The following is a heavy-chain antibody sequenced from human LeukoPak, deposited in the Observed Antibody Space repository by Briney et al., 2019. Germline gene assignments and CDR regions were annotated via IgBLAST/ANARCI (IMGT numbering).Heavy chain of an antibody. CDR3: AAGSDDFDY. CDR1: GXXFSSYA. CDR2: IIPIFGTA. V-gene: IGHV1-69*01. Sequence: SXKAXGXXFSSYAISWVRQAPGQGLEWMGGIIPIFGTANYAQKFQGRVTITADESTSTAYMELSSLRSEDTAVYYCAAGSDDFDYWGQGTLVTVSS. J-gene: IGHJ4*02.